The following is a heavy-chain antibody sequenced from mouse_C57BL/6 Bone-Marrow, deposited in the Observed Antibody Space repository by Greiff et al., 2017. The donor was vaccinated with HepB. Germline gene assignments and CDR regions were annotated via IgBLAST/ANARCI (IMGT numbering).Heavy chain of an antibody. CDR2: ISNGGGST. D-gene: IGHD1-1*01. Sequence: EVMLVESGGGLVQPGGSLKLSCAASGFTFSDYYMYWVRQTPEKRLEWVAYISNGGGSTYYPDTVKGRFTISRDNAKNTLYLRMSRLKSEDTAMYYCASYGSSPWFAYWGQGTLVTVSA. V-gene: IGHV5-12*01. CDR1: GFTFSDYY. J-gene: IGHJ3*01. CDR3: ASYGSSPWFAY.